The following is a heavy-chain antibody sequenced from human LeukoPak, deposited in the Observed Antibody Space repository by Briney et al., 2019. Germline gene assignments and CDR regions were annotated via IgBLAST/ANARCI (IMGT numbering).Heavy chain of an antibody. Sequence: GGSLRLSCAASGFTFSSYGMHWVRQAPGKGLEWVAVIWYDGSNKYYADSVKDRFTISRDNSKNTLYLQMNSLRAEDTAVYYCAKDDGGSSYFDYWGQGTLVTVSS. CDR2: IWYDGSNK. V-gene: IGHV3-33*06. CDR3: AKDDGGSSYFDY. D-gene: IGHD1-26*01. CDR1: GFTFSSYG. J-gene: IGHJ4*02.